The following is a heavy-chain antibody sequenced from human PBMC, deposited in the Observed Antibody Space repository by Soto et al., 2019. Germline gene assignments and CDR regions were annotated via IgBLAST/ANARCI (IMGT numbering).Heavy chain of an antibody. CDR3: AKQIVVAGAYFFDY. CDR2: ISSSVGST. Sequence: GGSLRLSCAASGFIFSTYAINWVRQAPGKGLEWVSGISSSVGSTYYADSVKGRFTISRDNSKNTLYLQMNSLRAEDTAVYYCAKQIVVAGAYFFDYWGQGTLVTVSS. CDR1: GFIFSTYA. D-gene: IGHD2-15*01. J-gene: IGHJ4*02. V-gene: IGHV3-23*01.